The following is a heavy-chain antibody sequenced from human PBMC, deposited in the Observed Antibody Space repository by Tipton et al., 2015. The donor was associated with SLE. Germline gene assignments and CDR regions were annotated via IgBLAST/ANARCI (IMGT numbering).Heavy chain of an antibody. CDR1: GFTFNNYA. CDR3: AKARSTVTPYDAFDV. D-gene: IGHD4-17*01. J-gene: IGHJ3*01. Sequence: SLRLSCAASGFTFNNYAMSWVRQAPGKGLEWVSAISDRSTFTNYADSVKGRFTISRDNSKNTLFLEMNSLRAEDTAVYYCAKARSTVTPYDAFDVWGHGTMVTVSS. CDR2: ISDRSTFT. V-gene: IGHV3-23*01.